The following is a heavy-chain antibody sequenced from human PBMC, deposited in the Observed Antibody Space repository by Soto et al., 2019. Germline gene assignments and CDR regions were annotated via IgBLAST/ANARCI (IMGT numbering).Heavy chain of an antibody. V-gene: IGHV3-23*01. CDR2: ITGSGDAT. CDR1: GFTFSSYA. J-gene: IGHJ5*02. Sequence: GGSLRLSCAASGFTFSSYAMNWVRQAPGKGLEWVSVITGSGDATYYADSVKGRFTISRDNSKNTLYVQMNSLRAEDTAVYYCAKAISGYNAPLDHWGKGTRVTVSS. CDR3: AKAISGYNAPLDH. D-gene: IGHD1-20*01.